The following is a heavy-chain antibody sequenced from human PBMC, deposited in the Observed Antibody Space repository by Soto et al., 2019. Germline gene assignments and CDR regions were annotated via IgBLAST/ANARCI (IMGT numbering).Heavy chain of an antibody. CDR1: GFTLSSFA. Sequence: EVQLEESGGGLVQPGGSLRLSCAASGFTLSSFALNWVRQAPGKGLEWVSYIGATSSSGSNFYYAASVKGRFTISRDSAKNSLFLQMNSLRDEDTALYYCARGGKVPYYYGMDVWGQGTTVTVSS. CDR2: IGATSSSGSNF. CDR3: ARGGKVPYYYGMDV. V-gene: IGHV3-48*03. J-gene: IGHJ6*02. D-gene: IGHD3-16*01.